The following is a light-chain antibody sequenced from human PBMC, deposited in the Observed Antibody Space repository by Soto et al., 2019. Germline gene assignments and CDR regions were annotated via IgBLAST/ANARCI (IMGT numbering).Light chain of an antibody. CDR2: AAT. CDR1: LSGSSI. CDR3: QRYNRRPRT. J-gene: IGKJ1*01. V-gene: IGKV3-15*01. Sequence: ITMTQSPANTAVPPGERAPLSCSPSLSGSSILAWYQQNPRPAPRLLIDAATTRATGIPARFSGSGSGTEFTLTSSRLQSEDFAVYCCQRYNRRPRTSGQGTNLDIK.